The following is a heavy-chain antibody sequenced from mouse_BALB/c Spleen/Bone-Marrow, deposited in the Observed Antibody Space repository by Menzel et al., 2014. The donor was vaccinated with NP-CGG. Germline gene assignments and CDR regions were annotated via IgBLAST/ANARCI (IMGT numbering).Heavy chain of an antibody. D-gene: IGHD2-4*01. Sequence: EVHLVESGGGLVQPGGSLKLSCAASGFTFSSYGMSWVRQTPDKRLEMIATINVNGDTTYHPDSVKGRFTISRDNVKNTLYLQMSSLKSEDTAMYYCARGYDYSSWFAYWGQGTPVTVSA. CDR2: INVNGDTT. J-gene: IGHJ3*01. CDR3: ARGYDYSSWFAY. CDR1: GFTFSSYG. V-gene: IGHV5-6-3*01.